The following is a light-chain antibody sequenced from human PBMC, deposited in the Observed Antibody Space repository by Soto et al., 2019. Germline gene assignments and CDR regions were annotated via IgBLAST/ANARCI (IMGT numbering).Light chain of an antibody. CDR3: QSYDSRLTGWGM. J-gene: IGLJ3*02. V-gene: IGLV1-40*01. CDR2: GNS. Sequence: QSVLTQPPSVSGAPGQRVTISCTVSSSDIGAGYDVHWYQQFPGTAPKLLIYGNSNRPSGVPDRFSGSKSGTSASLAITGLQAEDEADYYCQSYDSRLTGWGMFGGGTKLTVL. CDR1: SSDIGAGYD.